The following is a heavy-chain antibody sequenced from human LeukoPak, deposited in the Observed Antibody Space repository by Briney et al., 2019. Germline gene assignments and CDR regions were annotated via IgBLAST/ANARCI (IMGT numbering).Heavy chain of an antibody. CDR2: ISSSGITI. V-gene: IGHV3-11*04. Sequence: PGGSLRLSCAASGFTFSDYYMNWIRQAPGKGLEWVSYISSSGITIYYTGSVKGRFTISRDNAKNSLYLQMNSLRAEDTAIYYCAKDGTGVWLDYWGQGTLVTVSS. J-gene: IGHJ4*02. CDR1: GFTFSDYY. D-gene: IGHD1-1*01. CDR3: AKDGTGVWLDY.